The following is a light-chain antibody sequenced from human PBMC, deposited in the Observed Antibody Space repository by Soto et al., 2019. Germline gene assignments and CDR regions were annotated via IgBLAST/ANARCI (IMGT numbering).Light chain of an antibody. CDR1: QNVLYNSNKKNY. Sequence: DIEMTQSPDSLAVSLGERATINCKSSQNVLYNSNKKNYLAWYQQKLGQPPKLLIYWASTRESGVPDRFSGSGSGTDFTLTISSLQAEDVAVYYCQQYYTTPLSFGGGTKVEIK. J-gene: IGKJ4*01. CDR2: WAS. CDR3: QQYYTTPLS. V-gene: IGKV4-1*01.